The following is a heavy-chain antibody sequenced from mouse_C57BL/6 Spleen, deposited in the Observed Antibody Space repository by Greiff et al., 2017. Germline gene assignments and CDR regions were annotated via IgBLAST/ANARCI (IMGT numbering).Heavy chain of an antibody. J-gene: IGHJ4*01. CDR1: GYAFTNYL. CDR2: INPGSGGT. V-gene: IGHV1-54*01. Sequence: QVQLQQSGAELVRPGTSVKVSCKASGYAFTNYLIEWVKQRPGQGLEWIGVINPGSGGTNYNEKFKGKATLTADTSSSTAYMQLSSLTSEDSAVYFCARNWDGAMDYWGQGTSVTVSS. D-gene: IGHD4-1*01. CDR3: ARNWDGAMDY.